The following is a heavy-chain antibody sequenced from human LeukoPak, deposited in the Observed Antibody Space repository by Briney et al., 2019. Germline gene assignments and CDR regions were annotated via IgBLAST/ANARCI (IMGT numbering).Heavy chain of an antibody. J-gene: IGHJ4*02. CDR1: GGSISSYY. CDR2: IYYSGST. CDR3: ARGGHGYSSGWDNYFDY. V-gene: IGHV4-59*01. D-gene: IGHD6-19*01. Sequence: SETLSLTCTVSGGSISSYYWSWIRRPPGKGLEWIGYIYYSGSTNYNPSLKSRVTISVDTSKNQFSLKLSSVTAADTAVYYCARGGHGYSSGWDNYFDYWGQGTLVTVSS.